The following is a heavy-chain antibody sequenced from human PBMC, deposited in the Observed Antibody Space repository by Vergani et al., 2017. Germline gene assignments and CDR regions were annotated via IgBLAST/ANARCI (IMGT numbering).Heavy chain of an antibody. D-gene: IGHD3-10*01. Sequence: QVQLVQSGAEVKKPGASVKVSCKASGYTFTSYDINWVRQATGQGLEWMGWMNPNSGNTGYAQKFQGRVTMTRNTSISTAYMELSSLRSEDTAVYYCARGVTVYGSGSYYSFGYWGQGTLVTVSS. CDR2: MNPNSGNT. V-gene: IGHV1-8*02. J-gene: IGHJ4*02. CDR3: ARGVTVYGSGSYYSFGY. CDR1: GYTFTSYD.